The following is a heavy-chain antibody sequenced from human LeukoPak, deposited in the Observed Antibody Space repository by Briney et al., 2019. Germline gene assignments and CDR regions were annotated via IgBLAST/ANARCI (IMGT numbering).Heavy chain of an antibody. CDR1: GFTFSSYA. V-gene: IGHV3-30-3*01. CDR2: ISYDGSNK. Sequence: GGSLRLSCAASGFTFSSYAMHWVRQAPGKGLEWVAVISYDGSNKYYADSVKGRFTISRDNSKNTLYLQMNSLRAEDTAVYYCAREAYCGGDCSPGAFDIWGQGTMVTVSS. J-gene: IGHJ3*02. D-gene: IGHD2-21*02. CDR3: AREAYCGGDCSPGAFDI.